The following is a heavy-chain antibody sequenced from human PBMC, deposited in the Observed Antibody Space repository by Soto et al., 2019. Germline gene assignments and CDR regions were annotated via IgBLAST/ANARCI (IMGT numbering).Heavy chain of an antibody. V-gene: IGHV1-2*04. D-gene: IGHD3-10*01. CDR3: VTQRGGVVY. CDR1: GGTFSSYA. J-gene: IGHJ4*02. CDR2: INPNIGGA. Sequence: ASVKVSCKASGGTFSSYAISWVRQAPGQGLEWLGGINPNIGGANYAQKFQGWVTITGDTSVSTAYMDLNRLKSDDTAVYYCVTQRGGVVYWGQGTLVTVSS.